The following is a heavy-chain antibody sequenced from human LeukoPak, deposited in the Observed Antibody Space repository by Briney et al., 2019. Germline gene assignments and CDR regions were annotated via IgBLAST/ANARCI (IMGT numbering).Heavy chain of an antibody. CDR1: GFTFSSYA. V-gene: IGHV3-30-3*01. CDR2: ISYDRSNK. CDR3: ARGTPSSSGWLYYGMDV. Sequence: GGSLRLSCAASGFTFSSYAMHWVRQAPGKGLEWVVVISYDRSNKYYADSVKGRFTISRDNSKNTLYLQMNSLRAEDTAVYYCARGTPSSSGWLYYGMDVWGQGTTVTVSS. J-gene: IGHJ6*02. D-gene: IGHD6-19*01.